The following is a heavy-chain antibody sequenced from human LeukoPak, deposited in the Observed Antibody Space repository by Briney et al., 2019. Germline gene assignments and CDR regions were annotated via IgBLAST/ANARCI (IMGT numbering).Heavy chain of an antibody. V-gene: IGHV3-30*02. CDR3: AKAFKSLSLGDRDSDY. Sequence: PGGSLRLSCAASGFTFSSYGMHWVRQAPGKGLEWVAFIRYDGSNKYYADSVKGRFTISRDNSKNTLYLQMNSLRAEDTAVYYCAKAFKSLSLGDRDSDYWGQGTLVTVSS. J-gene: IGHJ4*02. D-gene: IGHD3-16*01. CDR2: IRYDGSNK. CDR1: GFTFSSYG.